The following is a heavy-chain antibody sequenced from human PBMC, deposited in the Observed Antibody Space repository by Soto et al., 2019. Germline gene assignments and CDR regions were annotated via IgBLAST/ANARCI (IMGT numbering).Heavy chain of an antibody. D-gene: IGHD6-19*01. CDR1: GFTFSNFA. V-gene: IGHV3-23*01. CDR2: ISDRT. Sequence: EVQLLESGGALVQPGGSLRLSCAASGFTFSNFAFSWVRQAPGKGLEWVSAISDRTYYADSVKGRFTISRDNYVNTVFLQMNSLRAGDTAVYYCAKAYRAVAGNYFDHWGQGTLVTVSS. J-gene: IGHJ4*02. CDR3: AKAYRAVAGNYFDH.